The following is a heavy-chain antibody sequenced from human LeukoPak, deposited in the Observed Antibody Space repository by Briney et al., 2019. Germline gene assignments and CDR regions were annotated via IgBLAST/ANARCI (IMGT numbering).Heavy chain of an antibody. Sequence: GGSLRLSCAASGFTFSSYSMNWVRQAPGKGLEWVSYISSSGSTIYYADSVKGRFTISRDNAKNSLYLQMNGLRAEDTAVYYCAELGITMIGGVWGKGTTVTISS. CDR2: ISSSGSTI. J-gene: IGHJ6*04. V-gene: IGHV3-48*04. CDR3: AELGITMIGGV. D-gene: IGHD3-10*02. CDR1: GFTFSSYS.